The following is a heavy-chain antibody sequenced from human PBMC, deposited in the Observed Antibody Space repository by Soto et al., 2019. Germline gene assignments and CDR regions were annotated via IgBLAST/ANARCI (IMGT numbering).Heavy chain of an antibody. CDR1: GYTFTNYW. J-gene: IGHJ5*01. V-gene: IGHV5-51*01. CDR3: ARLGSLLQPIDS. D-gene: IGHD4-4*01. Sequence: PGESLKISCQTSGYTFTNYWIGWVRQMSGGGLEWLGLIFPRDFDVRYSPSFEGQVTISADRSTATSFLQWRPLEASDSALYFCARLGSLLQPIDSWGQGTPVTVSS. CDR2: IFPRDFDV.